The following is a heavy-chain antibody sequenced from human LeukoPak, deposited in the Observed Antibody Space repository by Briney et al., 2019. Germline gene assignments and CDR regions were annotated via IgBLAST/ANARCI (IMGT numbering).Heavy chain of an antibody. J-gene: IGHJ5*02. Sequence: SETLSLTCTVSGGSISTYYWSWIRQPPGRGLEWIGYISYSGSTNYNPSLKSRVTISVDTSKNQFSLNLGSVTAADTAVYYCAREWSSSWYWFDPWGQGTLVTVSS. CDR2: ISYSGST. CDR1: GGSISTYY. D-gene: IGHD6-13*01. CDR3: AREWSSSWYWFDP. V-gene: IGHV4-59*01.